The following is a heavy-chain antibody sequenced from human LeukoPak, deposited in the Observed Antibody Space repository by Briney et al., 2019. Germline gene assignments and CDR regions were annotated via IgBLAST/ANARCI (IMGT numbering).Heavy chain of an antibody. Sequence: ASVKVSCKASGYTFTDYYMNWLRQAPGQGLEWMGRIIPIFGTANYAQKFQGRVTITTDESTSTAYMELSSLRSEDTAVYYCATGSGYSPQVDYWGQGTLVTVSS. CDR1: GYTFTDYY. CDR2: IIPIFGTA. V-gene: IGHV1-69*05. J-gene: IGHJ4*02. CDR3: ATGSGYSPQVDY. D-gene: IGHD3-22*01.